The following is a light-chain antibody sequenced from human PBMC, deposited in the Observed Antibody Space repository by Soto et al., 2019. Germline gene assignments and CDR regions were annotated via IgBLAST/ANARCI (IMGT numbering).Light chain of an antibody. CDR3: HQYNRWPPGT. J-gene: IGKJ2*01. Sequence: EIVLTQSPAILSVSPGERATLSCRASQSISRSLAWYQQKPGQAPRLLISDASTRATGIPARFSGSGSGTEFTLTISSLQSEDFALYYCHQYNRWPPGTFGKGTKVDI. V-gene: IGKV3-15*01. CDR1: QSISRS. CDR2: DAS.